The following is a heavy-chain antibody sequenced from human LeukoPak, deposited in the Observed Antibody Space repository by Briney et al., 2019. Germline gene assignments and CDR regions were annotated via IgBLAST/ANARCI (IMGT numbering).Heavy chain of an antibody. V-gene: IGHV1-69*05. D-gene: IGHD4-11*01. CDR3: AISSLYSNYVTGYYYYMDV. J-gene: IGHJ6*03. Sequence: ASVKVSCKASGGTFSSYAISWVRQAPGQGLEWMGGIIPIFGTANYAQKFQGRVTITTDESTSTAYMELSSLRSEDTAVYYCAISSLYSNYVTGYYYYMDVWGKGTAVTVSS. CDR1: GGTFSSYA. CDR2: IIPIFGTA.